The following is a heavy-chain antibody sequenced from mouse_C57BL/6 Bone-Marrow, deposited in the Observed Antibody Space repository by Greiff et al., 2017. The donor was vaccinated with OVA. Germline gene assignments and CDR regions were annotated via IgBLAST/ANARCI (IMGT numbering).Heavy chain of an antibody. CDR3: VRHDYSNYFYAMDY. Sequence: EVKLVESGGGLVQPKGSLKLSCAASGFSFNTYAMNWVRQAPGKGLEWVARIRSKSNNYATYYADSVKDRFTISRDDSESMLYLQMNNLKTEDTAMYYCVRHDYSNYFYAMDYWGQGTSVTVSS. J-gene: IGHJ4*01. V-gene: IGHV10-1*01. CDR2: IRSKSNNYAT. CDR1: GFSFNTYA. D-gene: IGHD2-5*01.